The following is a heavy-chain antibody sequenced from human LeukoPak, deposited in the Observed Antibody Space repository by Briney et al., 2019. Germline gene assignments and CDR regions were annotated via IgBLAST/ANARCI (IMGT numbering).Heavy chain of an antibody. D-gene: IGHD3-22*01. CDR1: GFTFSSYA. Sequence: GGSLRLSCAASGFTFSSYAMSWVRQAPGKGLEWVSAISGSGGSTYYADSVKGRFTISRDNSKNTLYLQMNSLRAEDTAVYYCASTGGHSSGYYYPGYWGQGTMVTVSS. V-gene: IGHV3-23*01. J-gene: IGHJ4*02. CDR3: ASTGGHSSGYYYPGY. CDR2: ISGSGGST.